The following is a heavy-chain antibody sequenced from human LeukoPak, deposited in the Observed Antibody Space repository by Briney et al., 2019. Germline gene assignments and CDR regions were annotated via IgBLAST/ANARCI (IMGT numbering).Heavy chain of an antibody. J-gene: IGHJ5*02. CDR3: AKDMGIKKGKGSGSYPYH. CDR2: ICQSGST. Sequence: SETLSLTCTVSGYSISSIHCWGWIRQPPGKGLEWIGSICQSGSTYYSPSLKSRVIVSLDTSKNQFSLRLSSVTAADTAVYYCAKDMGIKKGKGSGSYPYHWGQGTLVTVSS. D-gene: IGHD1-26*01. V-gene: IGHV4-38-2*02. CDR1: GYSISSIHC.